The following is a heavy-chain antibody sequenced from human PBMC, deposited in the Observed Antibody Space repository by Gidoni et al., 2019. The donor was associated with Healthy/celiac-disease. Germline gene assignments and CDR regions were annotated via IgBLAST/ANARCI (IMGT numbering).Heavy chain of an antibody. Sequence: QVQLQESGPGLLKPSQTLSLTCTVSGGSISSGSYYWSWIRQPAGKGLEWIGRIYTSGSTNYNPSLKSRVTMSVDTSKNQFSLKLSSVTAADTAVYYCVATRRPLDYWGQGTLVTVSS. CDR1: GGSISSGSYY. J-gene: IGHJ4*02. D-gene: IGHD5-12*01. CDR3: VATRRPLDY. V-gene: IGHV4-61*02. CDR2: IYTSGST.